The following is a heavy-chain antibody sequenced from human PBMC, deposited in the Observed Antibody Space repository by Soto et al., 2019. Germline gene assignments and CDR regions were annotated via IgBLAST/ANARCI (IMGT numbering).Heavy chain of an antibody. CDR1: GGTFSSYA. CDR2: IIPIFGTA. Sequence: SVKVSCKASGGTFSSYAISWVRQAPGQGLEWMGGIIPIFGTANYAQKFQGRVTITADKSTSTAYMELSSLRSEDTAVYYCALPGIAAAGSENYYYYYGMDVWGQGTTVTVSS. V-gene: IGHV1-69*06. D-gene: IGHD6-13*01. CDR3: ALPGIAAAGSENYYYYYGMDV. J-gene: IGHJ6*02.